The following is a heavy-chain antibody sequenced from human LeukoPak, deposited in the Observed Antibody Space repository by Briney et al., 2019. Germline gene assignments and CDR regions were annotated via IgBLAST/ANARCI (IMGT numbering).Heavy chain of an antibody. D-gene: IGHD5-12*01. CDR3: ARGTDSGYDSPGSFDY. J-gene: IGHJ4*02. Sequence: GGALRLSCVASGFTFSRHLMTCGPQAPGKGREWGSSITSSGSYIYYRDSLKGRFTISRDNAKTSLYLHLNSLRDDDTAVYYCARGTDSGYDSPGSFDYWGQGALVTVSS. V-gene: IGHV3-21*01. CDR2: ITSSGSYI. CDR1: GFTFSRHL.